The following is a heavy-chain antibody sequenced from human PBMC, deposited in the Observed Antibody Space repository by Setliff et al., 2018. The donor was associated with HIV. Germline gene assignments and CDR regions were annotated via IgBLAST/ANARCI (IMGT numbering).Heavy chain of an antibody. CDR3: ARGGTAAAGYFDN. D-gene: IGHD6-13*01. J-gene: IGHJ4*02. CDR2: INHSGST. V-gene: IGHV4-39*07. CDR1: GGSISRSTYY. Sequence: SETLSLTCTVSGGSISRSTYYWSWIRQPPGKGLEWIGEINHSGSTNYNSSLKSRLALSVDVSKNQFSLKLSSVTAADTAVYYCARGGTAAAGYFDNWGQGTQVTVSS.